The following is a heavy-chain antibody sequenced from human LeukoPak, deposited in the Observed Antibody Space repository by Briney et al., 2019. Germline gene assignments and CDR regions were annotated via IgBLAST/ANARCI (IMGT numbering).Heavy chain of an antibody. CDR3: ARLGPYSSSSDY. Sequence: PGESLKISCQGSGYTFTDYWVGWVRKLPGEGLEWMGIIHPSDSDTRYRSSFQGQVTITVDTDINTAFLQWSRLKASDTAMYYCARLGPYSSSSDYWGQGTLVTVSS. V-gene: IGHV5-51*01. CDR2: IHPSDSDT. D-gene: IGHD6-6*01. J-gene: IGHJ4*02. CDR1: GYTFTDYW.